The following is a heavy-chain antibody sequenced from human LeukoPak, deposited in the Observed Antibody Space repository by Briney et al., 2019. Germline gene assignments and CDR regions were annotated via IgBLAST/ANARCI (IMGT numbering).Heavy chain of an antibody. J-gene: IGHJ4*02. Sequence: GGSLRLSCAASGFTFSSYSMNWVRQAPGKGLEWVSSISSSSSYIYYADSVKGRFTISRDNAKNSLYLKMNSLRAEDTAVYYCARRYCSSTSCSPFDYWGQGTLVTVSS. CDR3: ARRYCSSTSCSPFDY. CDR2: ISSSSSYI. CDR1: GFTFSSYS. D-gene: IGHD2-2*01. V-gene: IGHV3-21*01.